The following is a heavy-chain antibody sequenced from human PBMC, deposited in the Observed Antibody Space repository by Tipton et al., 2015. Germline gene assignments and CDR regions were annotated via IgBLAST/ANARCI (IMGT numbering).Heavy chain of an antibody. Sequence: GLVKPSQTLSLTCAISGDSVSSNSAAWNWIRQSPSRGLEWLGRTYYRSNWNNDYAVSVKSRITITPDTSKNQFTLHSNSVTPDDTAMYYCARGAQHSTWSWGQGTLVTVSS. V-gene: IGHV6-1*01. J-gene: IGHJ5*02. CDR3: ARGAQHSTWS. D-gene: IGHD6-13*01. CDR1: GDSVSSNSAA. CDR2: TYYRSNWNN.